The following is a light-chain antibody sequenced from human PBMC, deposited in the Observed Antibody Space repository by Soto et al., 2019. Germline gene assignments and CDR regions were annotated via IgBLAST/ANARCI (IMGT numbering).Light chain of an antibody. CDR2: EGS. V-gene: IGLV2-23*01. CDR1: SSDVGSYNV. CDR3: CSYASRSAVV. J-gene: IGLJ2*01. Sequence: QSALTQPASVSGSPGQSITISCTGTSSDVGSYNVVSWYQQHPGKAPKLMIYEGSKRPSGVSNRFSGSKSGDTASLTISGLQADDEADYYCCSYASRSAVVFGGGTKLTVL.